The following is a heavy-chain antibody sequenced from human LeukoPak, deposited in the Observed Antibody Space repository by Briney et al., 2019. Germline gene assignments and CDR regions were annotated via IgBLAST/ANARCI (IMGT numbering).Heavy chain of an antibody. CDR3: ARGLPSSSWYPYYYYMDV. Sequence: SETLSLTCAVYGGSFSGYYWSWIRQPPGKGLEWIGEINHSGSTNYNPSLTSRVTISVDTSKNQFSLKLSSVTAADTAVYYCARGLPSSSWYPYYYYMDVWGKGTTATVSS. V-gene: IGHV4-34*01. CDR2: INHSGST. CDR1: GGSFSGYY. D-gene: IGHD6-13*01. J-gene: IGHJ6*03.